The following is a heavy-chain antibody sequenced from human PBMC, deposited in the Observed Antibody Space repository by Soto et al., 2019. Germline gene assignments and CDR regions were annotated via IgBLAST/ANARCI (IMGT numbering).Heavy chain of an antibody. CDR2: IYYSGST. Sequence: SETLSLTCTVSGGSISSYYWSWIRQPPGKGLEWIGYIYYSGSTNYNPSLKSRVTISVDTSKNQFSLKLSSVTAADTAVYYCARSYCGGDCYPYFDYWGQGTLVTVSS. CDR1: GGSISSYY. V-gene: IGHV4-59*01. D-gene: IGHD2-21*02. J-gene: IGHJ4*02. CDR3: ARSYCGGDCYPYFDY.